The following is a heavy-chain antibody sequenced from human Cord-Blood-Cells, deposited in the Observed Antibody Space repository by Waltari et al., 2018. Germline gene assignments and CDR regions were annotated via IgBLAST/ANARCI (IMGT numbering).Heavy chain of an antibody. CDR3: TTLLGRAFDL. CDR1: GFTFSNAW. V-gene: IGHV3-15*01. Sequence: EVQLVESGGGLVKPGGSLRLSCAASGFTFSNAWMSCVRQAPEKGREWCGRIKSKTDGGTTDYAAPVKVRFPISREDSKNTLYLQMNSLKTEDTAVYYCTTLLGRAFDLWGRGTLVTVSS. CDR2: IKSKTDGGTT. J-gene: IGHJ2*01.